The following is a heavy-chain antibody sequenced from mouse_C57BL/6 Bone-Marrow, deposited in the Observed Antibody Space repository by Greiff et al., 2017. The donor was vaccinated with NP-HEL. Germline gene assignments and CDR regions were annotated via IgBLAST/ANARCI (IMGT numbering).Heavy chain of an antibody. CDR3: ARPPLLRAWFAY. D-gene: IGHD1-1*01. CDR1: GFTFSDYY. CDR2: ISNGGGST. J-gene: IGHJ3*01. V-gene: IGHV5-12*01. Sequence: EVQLVESGGGLVQPGGSLKLSCAASGFTFSDYYMYWVRQTPEKRLEWVAYISNGGGSTYYPDTVKGRFTISRDNAKNTLYLQMSRLKSEDTAMYYCARPPLLRAWFAYWGQGTLVTVSA.